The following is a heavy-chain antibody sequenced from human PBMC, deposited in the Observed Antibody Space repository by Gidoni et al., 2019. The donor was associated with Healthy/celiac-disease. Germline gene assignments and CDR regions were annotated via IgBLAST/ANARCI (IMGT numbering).Heavy chain of an antibody. V-gene: IGHV2-70*15. Sequence: QVTLRESGPALVKPTQTLTLTCTFSGFSLSTSGMCVSWIRQPPGKALEWLARIDWDDDKYYSTSLKTRLTISKDTSKNQVVLTMTNMDPVDTATYYRARIQLWADDAFDIWGQGTMVTVSS. D-gene: IGHD5-18*01. CDR2: IDWDDDK. J-gene: IGHJ3*02. CDR3: ARIQLWADDAFDI. CDR1: GFSLSTSGMC.